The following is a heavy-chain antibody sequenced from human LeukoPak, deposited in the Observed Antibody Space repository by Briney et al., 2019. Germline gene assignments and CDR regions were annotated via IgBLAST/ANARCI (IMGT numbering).Heavy chain of an antibody. Sequence: SETLSLTCTVSGGSFSTYYWSWIRQPPGKELEWIGYVYYSGYTTSKPSLMSRVTISVDTSKNQFSLNLTSVTAADTAVYYCARGERDGSGSYYNVRFDPWGQGTLVTVSS. CDR2: VYYSGYT. V-gene: IGHV4-59*08. D-gene: IGHD3-10*01. CDR3: ARGERDGSGSYYNVRFDP. J-gene: IGHJ5*02. CDR1: GGSFSTYY.